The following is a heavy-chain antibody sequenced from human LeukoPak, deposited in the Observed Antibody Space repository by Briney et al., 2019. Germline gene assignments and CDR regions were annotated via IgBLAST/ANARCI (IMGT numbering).Heavy chain of an antibody. D-gene: IGHD3-22*01. CDR2: ISGSGGST. J-gene: IGHJ4*02. CDR1: GFTFSNYA. CDR3: AKDWAGSDRRYYFDY. Sequence: PGGSLRLSCAASGFTFSNYAMGWVRQAPGKGLEWVSVISGSGGSTYYADSVKGRFTISRDNSQNTLYLQMNSLRAEDSAVYYCAKDWAGSDRRYYFDYWGQGTLVTVSS. V-gene: IGHV3-23*01.